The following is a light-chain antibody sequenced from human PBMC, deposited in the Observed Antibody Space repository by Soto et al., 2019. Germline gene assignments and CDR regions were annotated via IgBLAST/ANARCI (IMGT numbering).Light chain of an antibody. J-gene: IGKJ4*01. CDR3: QQSYSIPLT. CDR2: AES. V-gene: IGKV1-39*01. Sequence: DIQMTQSPSSLSASVGDRVTIFCRASQTIRRTLNWYQQKAGKAPRLLIYAESTLESGVPSRFSGSGSGTDFTLTISSLQPEDFATYFCQQSYSIPLTFGGGTKVEIK. CDR1: QTIRRT.